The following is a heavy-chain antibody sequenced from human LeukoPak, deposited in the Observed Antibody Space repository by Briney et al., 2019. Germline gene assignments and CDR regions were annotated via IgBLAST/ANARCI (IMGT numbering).Heavy chain of an antibody. J-gene: IGHJ6*03. V-gene: IGHV3-7*01. D-gene: IGHD2-2*03. CDR2: IKQDGSEK. CDR3: ARDISWNVGYCSSTSCYWYMDV. Sequence: PGGSLRLSCAASGPTFRNAFMNWVRQAPGKGLEWVANIKQDGSEKYYVDSVEGRFTISRDNAKNSLYLQMNSLRAEDTAVYYCARDISWNVGYCSSTSCYWYMDVWGKGTTVTVSS. CDR1: GPTFRNAF.